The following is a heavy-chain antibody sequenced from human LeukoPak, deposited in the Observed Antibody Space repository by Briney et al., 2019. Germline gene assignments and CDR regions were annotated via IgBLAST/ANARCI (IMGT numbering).Heavy chain of an antibody. D-gene: IGHD2-15*01. CDR1: GFSFSSYA. CDR3: AKAPVTSCRGAFCYPFDS. Sequence: GGSLRLSCATSGFSFSSYAMSWVRQAPGKGLEWVSAMSSSDDGRYYAASVRGRFTISRDTSRSTLYLQMNSLRAEDAAVYYCAKAPVTSCRGAFCYPFDSWGQGTLVTVSS. J-gene: IGHJ4*02. CDR2: MSSSDDGR. V-gene: IGHV3-23*01.